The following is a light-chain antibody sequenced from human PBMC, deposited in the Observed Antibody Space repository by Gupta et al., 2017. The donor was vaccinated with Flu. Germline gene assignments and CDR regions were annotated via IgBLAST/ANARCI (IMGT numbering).Light chain of an antibody. CDR1: QSVSSSY. V-gene: IGKV3-20*01. Sequence: VLKQSPGTLSLSTGERATLSCRVSQSVSSSYLAWYQQKPGQAPRLLIYGASSRATGIPDRFSGSGSGTDFTLTISRLEPEDFAVYYCQQDSSSPWTFGQGTKVEIK. CDR3: QQDSSSPWT. J-gene: IGKJ1*01. CDR2: GAS.